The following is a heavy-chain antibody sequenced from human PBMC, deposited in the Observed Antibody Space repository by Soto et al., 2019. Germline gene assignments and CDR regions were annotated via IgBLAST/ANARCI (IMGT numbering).Heavy chain of an antibody. J-gene: IGHJ4*02. D-gene: IGHD3-22*01. V-gene: IGHV3-23*01. Sequence: EVQLLESGGGLVQPGGSLRLSCVASGFSFSNYEMTWVRQAAGKGLEWVSGIRRTGSETYYADSVKGRFPISRDNSRNTICLEMNSLRAEDTAIYYCAKWRSRYYEFDRRGQGILVTVSS. CDR2: IRRTGSET. CDR1: GFSFSNYE. CDR3: AKWRSRYYEFDR.